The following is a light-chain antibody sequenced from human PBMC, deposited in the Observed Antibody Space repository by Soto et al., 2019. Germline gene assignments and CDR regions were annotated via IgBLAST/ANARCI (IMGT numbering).Light chain of an antibody. CDR1: ESVGIH. CDR2: GAS. J-gene: IGKJ1*01. Sequence: EMVLTQSPATLSLSPGERATLSCRASESVGIHLAWYQQKPGQAPRLIIYGASTRATGIPVRFSGSGSDTAFTLTISSLQSEDFAFYYCHQYLHWPPWTVGHGTKVEIK. CDR3: HQYLHWPPWT. V-gene: IGKV3D-15*01.